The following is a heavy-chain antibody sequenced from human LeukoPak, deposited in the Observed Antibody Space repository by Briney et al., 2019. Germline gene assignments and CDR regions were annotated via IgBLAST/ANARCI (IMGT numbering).Heavy chain of an antibody. CDR2: IKEDGSKK. V-gene: IGHV3-7*05. CDR3: ARRYFDL. CDR1: GFTFSSYW. J-gene: IGHJ2*01. Sequence: GGSLRLSCAASGFTFSSYWMSWVRQAPGKGLEWVANIKEDGSKKNYVDSAKGRFTISRDNAKNSLHLQMNSLRAEGTAVYYCARRYFDLWGRGTLVTVSS.